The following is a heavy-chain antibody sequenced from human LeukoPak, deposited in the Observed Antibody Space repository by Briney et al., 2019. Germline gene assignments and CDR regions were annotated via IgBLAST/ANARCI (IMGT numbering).Heavy chain of an antibody. CDR2: MNPNSGNT. V-gene: IGHV1-8*03. J-gene: IGHJ4*02. Sequence: GSSVKVSCKASGGTFSSYTISWVRQATGQGLEWMGWMNPNSGNTGYAQKFQGRVTITRNTSISTAYMELSSLRSEDTAVYYCARGYGGYGSDYWGQGTLVTVSS. CDR1: GGTFSSYT. D-gene: IGHD5-12*01. CDR3: ARGYGGYGSDY.